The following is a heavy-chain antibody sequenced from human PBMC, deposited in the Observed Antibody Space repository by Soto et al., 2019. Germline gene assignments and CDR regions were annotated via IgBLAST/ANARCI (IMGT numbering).Heavy chain of an antibody. V-gene: IGHV1-18*01. CDR1: CFTFSRYC. CDR2: ISAYNGNT. Sequence: GAPMKVSRQASCFTFSRYCISWVRQGPWQGLEWMGWISAYNGNTNYAQKLQGRVTMTTDTSTSTAYMELRSLRSDDTAVYYCAREGYCSGGSCYYLPNNPDYWGQGTLVTVSS. CDR3: AREGYCSGGSCYYLPNNPDY. J-gene: IGHJ4*02. D-gene: IGHD2-15*01.